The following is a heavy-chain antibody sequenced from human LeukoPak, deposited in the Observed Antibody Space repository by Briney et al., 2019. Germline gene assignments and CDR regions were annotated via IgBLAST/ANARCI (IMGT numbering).Heavy chain of an antibody. CDR3: AKRPDYMVDY. J-gene: IGHJ4*02. V-gene: IGHV3-23*03. CDR2: IYSGGST. Sequence: PGGSLRLSCAASGFTFSSYAMSWVRQAPGKGLEWASVIYSGGSTYYADSVKGRFIISRDNSKNTLYLQMNSLRAEDTAVYYCAKRPDYMVDYWGQGTLVTVSS. CDR1: GFTFSSYA. D-gene: IGHD4-11*01.